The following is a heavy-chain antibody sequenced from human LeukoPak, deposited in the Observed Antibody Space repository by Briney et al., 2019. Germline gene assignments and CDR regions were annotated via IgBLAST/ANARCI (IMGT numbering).Heavy chain of an antibody. D-gene: IGHD3-3*01. CDR3: ARHLYYDFWSGYYLDY. J-gene: IGHJ4*02. V-gene: IGHV4-39*01. Sequence: SETLSLTCTVSGGSISSSSYYWGWIRQPPGKGLEWIGSIYYSGSTYYNPSLKSRVTISVDTSKNQFSLKLSSVTAADTAAYYCARHLYYDFWSGYYLDYWGQGTLVTVSS. CDR1: GGSISSSSYY. CDR2: IYYSGST.